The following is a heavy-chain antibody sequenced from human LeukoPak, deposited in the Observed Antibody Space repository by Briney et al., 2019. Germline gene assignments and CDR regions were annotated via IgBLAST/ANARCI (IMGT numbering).Heavy chain of an antibody. V-gene: IGHV1-8*01. D-gene: IGHD3-22*01. Sequence: ASVKVSCKASGYTFTSYDINWVRQATGQGLEWMGWMNPNSGNTGYAQKFQGRVTMTRNTSISTAYMELSSLRSEDTAVYYGARGGKYYYDSSGYRIHYYGMDVWGQGTTVTVSS. CDR3: ARGGKYYYDSSGYRIHYYGMDV. CDR1: GYTFTSYD. CDR2: MNPNSGNT. J-gene: IGHJ6*02.